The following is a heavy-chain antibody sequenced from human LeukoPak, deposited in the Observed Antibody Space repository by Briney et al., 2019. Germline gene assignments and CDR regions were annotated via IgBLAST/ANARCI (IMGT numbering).Heavy chain of an antibody. CDR1: GFTFSSYG. J-gene: IGHJ4*02. V-gene: IGHV3-33*01. CDR3: ARVRLRGGPIPAAIGCYFDY. CDR2: IWYDGSNK. Sequence: GGSLRLSCAASGFTFSSYGMHWVRQAPGKGLEWVAVIWYDGSNKYYADSVKGRFTISRDNSKNSLYLQMNSLRAEDTAVYYCARVRLRGGPIPAAIGCYFDYWGQGTLVTVSS. D-gene: IGHD2-2*02.